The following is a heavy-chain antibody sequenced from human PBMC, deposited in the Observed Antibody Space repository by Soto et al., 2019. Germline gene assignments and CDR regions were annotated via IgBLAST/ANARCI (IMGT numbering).Heavy chain of an antibody. J-gene: IGHJ4*02. D-gene: IGHD3-3*01. CDR2: IYYSGST. Sequence: SETLSLTCTVSGGSISSGDYYWSWIRQPPGKGLEWIGYIYYSGSTYYNPSLKSRVTISVDTSKNQFSLKLSSVTAADTAVYYCARGGITIFGVVDYWGQGTLVTVSS. CDR3: ARGGITIFGVVDY. CDR1: GGSISSGDYY. V-gene: IGHV4-30-4*01.